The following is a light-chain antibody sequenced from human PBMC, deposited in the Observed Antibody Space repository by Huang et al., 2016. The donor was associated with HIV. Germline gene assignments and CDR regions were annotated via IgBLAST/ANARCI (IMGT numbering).Light chain of an antibody. CDR1: QNINTL. CDR2: RAS. J-gene: IGKJ2*01. CDR3: QQYNTYLYT. Sequence: DIQMTQSPSTLSASVGDRVTITCRASQNINTLLAWYQQKPGKTPDLLIYRASSLQIGVPSRFTGSGSGTEFTLTITSLQPDDLGTYYCQQYNTYLYTFGQGTKLEI. V-gene: IGKV1-5*03.